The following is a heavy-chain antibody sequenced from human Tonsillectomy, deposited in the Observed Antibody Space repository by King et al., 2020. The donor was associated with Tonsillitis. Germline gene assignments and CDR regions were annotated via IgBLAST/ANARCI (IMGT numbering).Heavy chain of an antibody. J-gene: IGHJ4*02. V-gene: IGHV3-30*01. CDR2: ISYDGSNK. CDR3: ARDRSTGIAVVGTIDY. D-gene: IGHD6-13*01. CDR1: GFTFSSYA. Sequence: VQLVESGGGVVQPGRSLRLSCAAAGFTFSSYAMHWVRQAPGKGLEWVAVISYDGSNKYYADSVKGRFTISGDNSKNTLYLQMNSLRAEDTAVYYCARDRSTGIAVVGTIDYWGQGTLVTVSS.